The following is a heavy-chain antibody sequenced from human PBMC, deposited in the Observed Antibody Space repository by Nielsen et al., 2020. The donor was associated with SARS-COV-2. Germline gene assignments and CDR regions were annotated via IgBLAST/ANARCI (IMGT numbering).Heavy chain of an antibody. CDR3: AAPYCSSTSCYDAFDI. CDR2: IYSGGSST. Sequence: GESLKISCAASGFTFSSYAMSWVRQAPGKGLEWVSVIYSGGSSTYYADSVKGRFTISRDNSKNTLYLQMNSLRAEDTAVYYCAAPYCSSTSCYDAFDIWGQGTMVTVSS. J-gene: IGHJ3*02. V-gene: IGHV3-23*03. D-gene: IGHD2-2*01. CDR1: GFTFSSYA.